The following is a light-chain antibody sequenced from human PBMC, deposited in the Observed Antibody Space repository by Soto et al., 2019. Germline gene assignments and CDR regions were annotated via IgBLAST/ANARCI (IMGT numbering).Light chain of an antibody. CDR1: QSISSW. Sequence: GVRVIITCRASQSISSWLAWYQQKPGKAPNLLIYKASTLKSGVPSRFSGSGSGTEFTLTISSLQPDDFATYYCQQYDNDSWTFGQGTKVEIK. CDR2: KAS. CDR3: QQYDNDSWT. J-gene: IGKJ1*01. V-gene: IGKV1-5*03.